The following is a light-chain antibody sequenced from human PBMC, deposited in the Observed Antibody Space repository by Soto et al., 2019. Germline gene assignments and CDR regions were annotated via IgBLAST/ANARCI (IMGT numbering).Light chain of an antibody. V-gene: IGLV2-14*01. CDR3: SSLRV. J-gene: IGLJ2*01. Sequence: QSVLTQPASVSGSPGQSITISCTGTSSDVGGYNYVSWYQQHPGKAPKLMIYDVSNRPSGVSNRFSGSKSGNTASLTISGLQAEDEADYYCSSLRVFGGGTKLTV. CDR1: SSDVGGYNY. CDR2: DVS.